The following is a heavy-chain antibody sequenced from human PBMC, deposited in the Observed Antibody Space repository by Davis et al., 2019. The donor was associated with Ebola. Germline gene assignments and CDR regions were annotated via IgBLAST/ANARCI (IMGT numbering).Heavy chain of an antibody. V-gene: IGHV1-18*01. J-gene: IGHJ4*02. CDR1: GGTFSSYA. CDR2: ISAYNGNT. Sequence: ASVKVSCKASGGTFSSYAISWVRQAPGQGLEWMGWISAYNGNTNYAQKLQGRVTMTTDTSTSTAYMELRSLRSDDTAVYYCARDGAAYCGGDCYWGFDYWGQGTLVTVSS. CDR3: ARDGAAYCGGDCYWGFDY. D-gene: IGHD2-21*01.